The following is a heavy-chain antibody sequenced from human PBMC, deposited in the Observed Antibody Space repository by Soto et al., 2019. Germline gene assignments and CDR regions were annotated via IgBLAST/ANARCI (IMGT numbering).Heavy chain of an antibody. V-gene: IGHV3-64D*08. Sequence: GGSQRLSCSASGFTFSSYAMHWVRQAPGKGLEYVSAISSNGGSTYYADSVKGRFTISRDNSKNTLYLQMSSLRAEDTVVYYCVKDPEQNNWNSLHFDPWGQGTLVTVSS. CDR1: GFTFSSYA. CDR2: ISSNGGST. D-gene: IGHD1-7*01. J-gene: IGHJ5*02. CDR3: VKDPEQNNWNSLHFDP.